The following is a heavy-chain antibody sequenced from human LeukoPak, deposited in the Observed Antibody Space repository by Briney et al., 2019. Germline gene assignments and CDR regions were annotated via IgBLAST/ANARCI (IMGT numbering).Heavy chain of an antibody. Sequence: SETLSLTCDVSGGSISSVLYYWSWIRQPLGKGLEWIGYIYHTGTTYYNPSLKSRVTISVDTSKNQFSLRLSSVTAADTAVYSCARLQYCSGTRCYWFDPWGQGTLVTVSS. CDR2: IYHTGTT. D-gene: IGHD2-2*01. CDR3: ARLQYCSGTRCYWFDP. V-gene: IGHV4-30-2*01. CDR1: GGSISSVLYY. J-gene: IGHJ5*02.